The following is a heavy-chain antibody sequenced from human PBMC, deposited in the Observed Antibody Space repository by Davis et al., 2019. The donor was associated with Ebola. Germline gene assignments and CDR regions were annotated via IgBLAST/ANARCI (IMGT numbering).Heavy chain of an antibody. D-gene: IGHD5-18*01. V-gene: IGHV3-30*14. CDR2: ISYDGSNK. Sequence: PGGSLRLSCAASGFTFSSYAMHWVRQAPGKGLEWVAVISYDGSNKYYADSVKGRFTISRDNSKNTLYLQMNSLRAEDTAVYYCARGGYSYGYAFDHWGHGTLVTVSS. J-gene: IGHJ4*01. CDR1: GFTFSSYA. CDR3: ARGGYSYGYAFDH.